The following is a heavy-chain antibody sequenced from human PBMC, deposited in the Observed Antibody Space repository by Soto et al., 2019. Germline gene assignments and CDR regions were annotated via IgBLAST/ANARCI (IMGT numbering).Heavy chain of an antibody. V-gene: IGHV4-4*02. CDR2: IYHSGST. D-gene: IGHD6-13*01. CDR3: ARAATGGSSWPFDY. CDR1: GGSISSSNW. Sequence: QVQLQESGPGLVKPSGTLSLTCAVSGGSISSSNWWSWVRQPPGKGLVWIGGIYHSGSTNYNPSLRSRGTISVDTAETQFALKLSSVTAADTAVYYCARAATGGSSWPFDYWGQGTLVTVSS. J-gene: IGHJ4*02.